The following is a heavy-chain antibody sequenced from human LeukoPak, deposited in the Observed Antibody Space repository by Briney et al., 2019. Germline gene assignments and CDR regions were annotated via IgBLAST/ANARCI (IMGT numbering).Heavy chain of an antibody. Sequence: PGGSLRLSCAASGFTFSGYDMHWVRQATGKGLEWVSAIGTAGDTYYPGSVKGRFTISRENAKNSLYLQINSLRAGDTAVYYCARGFRGYYGSGSYYNVRLYYFDYWGQGTLVTVSS. V-gene: IGHV3-13*01. CDR3: ARGFRGYYGSGSYYNVRLYYFDY. D-gene: IGHD3-10*01. J-gene: IGHJ4*02. CDR2: IGTAGDT. CDR1: GFTFSGYD.